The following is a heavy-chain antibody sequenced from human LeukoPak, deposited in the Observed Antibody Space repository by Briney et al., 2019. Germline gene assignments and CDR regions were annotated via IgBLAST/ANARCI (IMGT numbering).Heavy chain of an antibody. D-gene: IGHD5-24*01. V-gene: IGHV3-15*01. CDR3: AETHRYNH. CDR1: GLSFSNAW. CDR2: IKTKTDGETT. J-gene: IGHJ5*02. Sequence: PGGSLRLSCAASGLSFSNAWMSWVRQAPGKGLEWVGRIKTKTDGETTDYAAPVKGRFTISRDDSKNTLYLQMSSLKTEDTAVYYCAETHRYNHWGQGTLVTVSS.